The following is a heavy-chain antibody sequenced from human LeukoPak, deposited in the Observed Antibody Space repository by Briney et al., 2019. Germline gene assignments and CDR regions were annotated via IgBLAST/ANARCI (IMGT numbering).Heavy chain of an antibody. J-gene: IGHJ3*02. CDR1: GYSFTSYW. Sequence: GESLKISCEGSGYSFTSYWIGWVRQMPGKGPEWMGIIYPGDSDTRYSPSFQGQVTISADKSISTAYLQWSSLKASDTAMYYCARRMQLVAHDAFDIWGQGTMVTVSS. CDR2: IYPGDSDT. D-gene: IGHD6-6*01. V-gene: IGHV5-51*01. CDR3: ARRMQLVAHDAFDI.